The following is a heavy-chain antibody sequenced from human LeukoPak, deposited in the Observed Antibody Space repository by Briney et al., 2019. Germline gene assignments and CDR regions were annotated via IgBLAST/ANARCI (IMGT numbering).Heavy chain of an antibody. D-gene: IGHD3-10*01. J-gene: IGHJ4*02. Sequence: EGSLRLSCAAFGFRISDHWMSWVRQVPGKGLEWVANINEGGSEKNYVDSVKGRFTISRDNARNSLYLQMNSLRDDDTAVYYCARVRFGYWGQGTLVTVSS. CDR1: GFRISDHW. CDR3: ARVRFGY. CDR2: INEGGSEK. V-gene: IGHV3-7*01.